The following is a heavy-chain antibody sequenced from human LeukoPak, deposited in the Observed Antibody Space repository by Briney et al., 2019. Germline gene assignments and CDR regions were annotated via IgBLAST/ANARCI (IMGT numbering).Heavy chain of an antibody. D-gene: IGHD2-15*01. CDR2: IYYGGST. V-gene: IGHV4-59*01. Sequence: PSETLSLTCSVSGDSINSNYWSWMRQPPGKGLEWIGYIYYGGSTNYNHSLKSRVSMSVDTSKNQFSLNLSSVTAADTAVYHCARLLAGCPGGRCRAHFDYWGQGTLVTVSS. CDR3: ARLLAGCPGGRCRAHFDY. J-gene: IGHJ4*02. CDR1: GDSINSNY.